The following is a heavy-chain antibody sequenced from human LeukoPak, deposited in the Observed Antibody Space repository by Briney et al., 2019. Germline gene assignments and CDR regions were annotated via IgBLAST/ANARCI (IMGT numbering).Heavy chain of an antibody. Sequence: SQTLSLTCAISGDIDSSNSAAWNWIRQSPSRGLEWLGRTYYRSNWYNDYAVSVSSRITVNPDTSKNQFSLQLNSVTPEDTAVYYCSRGTHWFDSWGQGTLVTVSS. D-gene: IGHD1-7*01. CDR2: TYYRSNWYN. CDR3: SRGTHWFDS. CDR1: GDIDSSNSAA. J-gene: IGHJ5*01. V-gene: IGHV6-1*01.